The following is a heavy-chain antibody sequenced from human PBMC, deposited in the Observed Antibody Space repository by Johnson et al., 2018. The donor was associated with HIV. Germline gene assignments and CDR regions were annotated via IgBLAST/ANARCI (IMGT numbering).Heavy chain of an antibody. V-gene: IGHV3-15*01. D-gene: IGHD5-24*01. CDR1: GFSFSNAW. J-gene: IGHJ3*02. CDR3: ARDLRWSYDAFDI. Sequence: VQLVESGGGLVKPGGSLRVSCAASGFSFSNAWMSWVRQAPGKGLEWVGRIKSKPDGGTTDYAAPVKGRFTISRDDSENKLYLQMNSLRAEDTAVYYCARDLRWSYDAFDIWGQGTMVTVSS. CDR2: IKSKPDGGTT.